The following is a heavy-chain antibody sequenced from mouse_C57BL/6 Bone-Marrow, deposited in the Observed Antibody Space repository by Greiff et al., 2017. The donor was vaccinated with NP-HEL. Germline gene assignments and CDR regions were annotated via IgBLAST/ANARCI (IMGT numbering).Heavy chain of an antibody. CDR3: ASSDGYYAMDY. Sequence: EVQLVESGPELVKPGASVKISCKASGYSFTGYYMNWVKQSPEKSLEWIGEINPSTGGTTYNQKFKAKATLTVDKSSSTAYMQLKSLTSEDSAVYYCASSDGYYAMDYWGQGTSVTVSS. D-gene: IGHD2-3*01. CDR2: INPSTGGT. V-gene: IGHV1-42*01. J-gene: IGHJ4*01. CDR1: GYSFTGYY.